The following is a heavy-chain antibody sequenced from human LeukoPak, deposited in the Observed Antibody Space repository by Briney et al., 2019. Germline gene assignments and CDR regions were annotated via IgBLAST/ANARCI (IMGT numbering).Heavy chain of an antibody. CDR3: ARENYGSGSYYPFDY. D-gene: IGHD3-10*01. Sequence: ASVKVSCKASGYTFTSYGISWVRQAPGQGLEWMGWISAYNGNTNYAQKLQGRVTMTTDTSTSTAYMELRSLRSDDTAVYYCARENYGSGSYYPFDYWGQGTLVTVSS. CDR1: GYTFTSYG. V-gene: IGHV1-18*01. CDR2: ISAYNGNT. J-gene: IGHJ4*02.